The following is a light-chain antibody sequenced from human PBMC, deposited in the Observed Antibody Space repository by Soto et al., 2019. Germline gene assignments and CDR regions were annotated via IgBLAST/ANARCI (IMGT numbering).Light chain of an antibody. CDR2: EGS. CDR3: CSSAVRTPTGV. Sequence: QSALTQPASVSGSPGQSITIPCTGTSSDVGSYNLVSWYQKHPGKAPKLMIYEGSKRPSGVSNRFSGSKSGNTASLTISGPRSEHGAVFYCCSSAVRTPTGVSGRGTKVPVL. J-gene: IGLJ1*01. CDR1: SSDVGSYNL. V-gene: IGLV2-23*01.